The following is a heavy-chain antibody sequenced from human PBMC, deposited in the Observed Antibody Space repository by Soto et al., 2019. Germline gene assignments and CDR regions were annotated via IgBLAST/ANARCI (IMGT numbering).Heavy chain of an antibody. CDR3: ARDLYYSSGRYFDHDAFDI. J-gene: IGHJ3*02. Sequence: QVQLVQSGADVKKPGASVKVSCKASGYNFTSYGISWVRQAPGQGVEWMGWISPHNDRTKYARRFQYRVTMTTETPTSTVYMELGSLRSDDTAVYYCARDLYYSSGRYFDHDAFDIWGQGTVVTVSS. CDR2: ISPHNDRT. D-gene: IGHD6-19*01. V-gene: IGHV1-18*01. CDR1: GYNFTSYG.